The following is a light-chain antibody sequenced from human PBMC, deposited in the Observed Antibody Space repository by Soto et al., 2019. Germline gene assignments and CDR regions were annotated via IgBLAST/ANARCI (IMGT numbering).Light chain of an antibody. V-gene: IGLV2-8*01. CDR1: SSDVGGYDY. CDR3: SSYTVNRIVL. J-gene: IGLJ2*01. CDR2: EVS. Sequence: QSALTQPPSASGSPGQSVTISCTGTSSDVGGYDYVSWYQQHPGKAPKLMIYEVSKRPSGVPGRFSGSKSRNTASLTVSGLQTDDEAYYYCSSYTVNRIVLFGGGTKVTVL.